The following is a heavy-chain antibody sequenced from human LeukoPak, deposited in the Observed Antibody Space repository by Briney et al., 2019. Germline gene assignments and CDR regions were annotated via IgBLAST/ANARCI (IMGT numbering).Heavy chain of an antibody. Sequence: SVKVSCKASGGTFSSYAISWVRQAPGQGLEWMGRIIPIFGTANYAQKFQGRVTITTDESTSTAYMELSSLRSEDTAVYYCARSYYYDSSGYAHFDYWGQGTLVTVSS. J-gene: IGHJ4*02. CDR3: ARSYYYDSSGYAHFDY. CDR1: GGTFSSYA. CDR2: IIPIFGTA. V-gene: IGHV1-69*05. D-gene: IGHD3-22*01.